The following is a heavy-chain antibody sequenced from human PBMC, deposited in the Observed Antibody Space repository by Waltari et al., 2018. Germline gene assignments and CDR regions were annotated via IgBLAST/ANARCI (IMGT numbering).Heavy chain of an antibody. CDR3: ARVLIAVAGTPGDWFDP. D-gene: IGHD6-19*01. CDR1: GFTFTDYY. Sequence: DVQLVQSGTEVKKPGATVKISCKISGFTFTDYYIHWVQQAPGKGLKWVGLVYPEDGETVYAGNFQGRVTMTTDTSTSTAYMELRSLRSDDTAVYYCARVLIAVAGTPGDWFDPWGQGTLVTVSS. V-gene: IGHV1-69-2*01. J-gene: IGHJ5*02. CDR2: VYPEDGET.